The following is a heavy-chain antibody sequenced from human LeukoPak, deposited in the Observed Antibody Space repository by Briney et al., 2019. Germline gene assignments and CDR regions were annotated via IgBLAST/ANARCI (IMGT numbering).Heavy chain of an antibody. CDR3: ARGNHYTNDWD. D-gene: IGHD3-3*01. V-gene: IGHV4-34*01. Sequence: SETLSLTCAVYGGSFSGFYWNWIRQPPGKGLEWIGEIDHSGSTNYNPSLKSRVTISVDTSKNQISLKLNSVTAADTAVYYCARGNHYTNDWDWGQGTLVTVSS. CDR2: IDHSGST. CDR1: GGSFSGFY. J-gene: IGHJ4*02.